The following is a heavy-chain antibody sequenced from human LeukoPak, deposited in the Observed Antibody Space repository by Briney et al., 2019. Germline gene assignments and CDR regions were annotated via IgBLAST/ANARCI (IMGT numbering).Heavy chain of an antibody. CDR1: GGSISSGGYS. J-gene: IGHJ5*02. Sequence: SQTPSLTCAVSGGSISSGGYSWSWIRQPPGKGLEWIGYIYHSGSTYYNPSLKSRVTISVDRSKNQFSLKLSSVTAADTAVYYCAKYVDYDSSGYYSNWFDPWGQGTLVTVSS. V-gene: IGHV4-30-2*01. D-gene: IGHD3-22*01. CDR3: AKYVDYDSSGYYSNWFDP. CDR2: IYHSGST.